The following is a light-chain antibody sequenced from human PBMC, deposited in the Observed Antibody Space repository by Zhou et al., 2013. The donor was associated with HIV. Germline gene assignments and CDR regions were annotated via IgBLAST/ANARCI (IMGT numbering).Light chain of an antibody. J-gene: IGKJ1*01. Sequence: DIVMTQTPLSLSVTPGQPASISCKSSQSLLDSGGKTYLYWYLQKAGQPPQLLINEVSNRFYGVPDRFSGSGSVTDFTLRISRVEAEDVGIYYCMQSIEHPRTFGQGTKVEIK. CDR1: QSLLDSGGKTY. V-gene: IGKV2D-29*01. CDR3: MQSIEHPRT. CDR2: EVS.